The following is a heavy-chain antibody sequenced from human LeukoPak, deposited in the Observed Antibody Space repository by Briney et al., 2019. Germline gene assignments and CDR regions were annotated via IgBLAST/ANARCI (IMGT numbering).Heavy chain of an antibody. CDR3: ATWIQLTDAFHI. Sequence: ASVKVSRKVSGHTLTELSLHWVRQTPGKGLEWMGGFDPEDGETIYAQKFQGRVTMTEDTYTDTAYMELSSLRSEDTAVYYCATWIQLTDAFHIWGQGTMVTVSS. CDR2: FDPEDGET. J-gene: IGHJ3*02. V-gene: IGHV1-24*01. CDR1: GHTLTELS. D-gene: IGHD5-18*01.